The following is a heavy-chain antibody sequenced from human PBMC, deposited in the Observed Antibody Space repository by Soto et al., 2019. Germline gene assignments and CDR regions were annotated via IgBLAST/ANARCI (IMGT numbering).Heavy chain of an antibody. CDR3: ARAPTTALRIWYFDL. CDR1: GFTFNNAW. D-gene: IGHD4-17*01. V-gene: IGHV3-15*01. CDR2: ILSKTDGGTT. Sequence: PGGSLRLSCAASGFTFNNAWMSWVRQAPGKGLEWVGRILSKTDGGTTDYAAPVKGRFTISRDDSKNTLYLQMGSLRAEDMAVYYCARAPTTALRIWYFDLWGRGTLVTVSS. J-gene: IGHJ2*01.